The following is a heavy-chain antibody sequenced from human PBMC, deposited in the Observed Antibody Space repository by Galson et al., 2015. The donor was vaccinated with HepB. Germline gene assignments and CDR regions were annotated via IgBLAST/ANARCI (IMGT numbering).Heavy chain of an antibody. CDR1: GGSIRSSSYY. V-gene: IGHV4-39*07. CDR3: ARGLGIFGVVINRYYFDY. CDR2: IYYSGTT. D-gene: IGHD3-3*01. J-gene: IGHJ4*02. Sequence: LSLTCTVSGGSIRSSSYYWGWIRQPPGKGLEWIGTIYYSGTTYYNPSLRSRVTISVDTSKNQFSLKLSSVTAADTAVYYCARGLGIFGVVINRYYFDYWGQGTLVIVSS.